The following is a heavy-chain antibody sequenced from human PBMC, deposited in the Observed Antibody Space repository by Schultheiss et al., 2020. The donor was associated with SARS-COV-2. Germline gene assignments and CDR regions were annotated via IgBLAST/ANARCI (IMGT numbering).Heavy chain of an antibody. Sequence: GGSLRLSCAASGFTFSSYAMHWVRQAPGKGLEWVGRIKSKTDGGTTDYAAPVKGRFTISRDDSKNTLYLQMNSLKTEDTAVYYCTTDSGYYYGSGRETDAFDIWGQGTMVTVSS. J-gene: IGHJ3*02. CDR2: IKSKTDGGTT. CDR3: TTDSGYYYGSGRETDAFDI. CDR1: GFTFSSYA. V-gene: IGHV3-15*01. D-gene: IGHD3-10*01.